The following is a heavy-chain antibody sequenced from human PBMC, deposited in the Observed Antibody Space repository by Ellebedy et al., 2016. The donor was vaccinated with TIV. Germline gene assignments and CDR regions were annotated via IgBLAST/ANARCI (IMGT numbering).Heavy chain of an antibody. CDR3: ARVYSYCSSTSCYRGGRDY. D-gene: IGHD2-2*01. V-gene: IGHV1-8*01. CDR1: GYTFTSYD. CDR2: MNPNSGNT. Sequence: ASVKVSCXASGYTFTSYDINWVRQATGQGLEWMGWMNPNSGNTGYAQKFQGRVTMTRNTSISTAYMELSSLRSEDTAVYYCARVYSYCSSTSCYRGGRDYWGQGTLVTVSS. J-gene: IGHJ4*02.